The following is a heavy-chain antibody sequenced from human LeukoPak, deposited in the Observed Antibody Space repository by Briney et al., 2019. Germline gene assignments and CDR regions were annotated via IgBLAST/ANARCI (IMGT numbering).Heavy chain of an antibody. V-gene: IGHV3-30-3*01. CDR2: ISYDGSNK. D-gene: IGHD4-23*01. Sequence: GGSLRLSCAASGFTFSSYAMHGVRQAPGKGLEWVAVISYDGSNKYYADSVKGRFTISRDNSKNTLYLQMNSLRAEDTAVYYYASVSTVVTPFDYWGQGTLVTVSS. J-gene: IGHJ4*02. CDR3: ASVSTVVTPFDY. CDR1: GFTFSSYA.